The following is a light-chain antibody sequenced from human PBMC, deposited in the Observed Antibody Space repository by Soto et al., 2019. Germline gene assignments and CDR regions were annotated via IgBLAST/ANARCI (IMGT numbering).Light chain of an antibody. CDR1: QDIRNY. V-gene: IGKV1-33*01. J-gene: IGKJ5*01. Sequence: DIQMAQSPSSLSASVGDRVTITCQDSQDIRNYLSWYQQKHGKAPKVXIFDASNLETGVPLRFSGRGAGTDFTFTISSLQPEDIEADYCQQYYYLTITFGQGTRLEIK. CDR3: QQYYYLTIT. CDR2: DAS.